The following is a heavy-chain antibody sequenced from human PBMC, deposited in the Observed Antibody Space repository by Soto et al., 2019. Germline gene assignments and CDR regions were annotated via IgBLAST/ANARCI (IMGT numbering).Heavy chain of an antibody. V-gene: IGHV3-30*18. J-gene: IGHJ4*02. Sequence: QVHLVESGGGVVQPGRSLRLSCAASGFIFSAYGMHWVRQAPGKGLEWVAVISYDGSNKYYADSVKGRFTISRDNSKNTLYLQMSSLIAEDTAVYYCAKGFSYSVIDYWGQGTLVTVSS. CDR1: GFIFSAYG. CDR3: AKGFSYSVIDY. D-gene: IGHD5-18*01. CDR2: ISYDGSNK.